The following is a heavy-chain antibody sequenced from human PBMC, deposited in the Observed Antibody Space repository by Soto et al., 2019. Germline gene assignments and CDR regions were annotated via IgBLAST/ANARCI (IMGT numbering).Heavy chain of an antibody. V-gene: IGHV4-39*01. Sequence: KASETLSLTCTVSGGSISSSSYYWGWIRQPPGKGLEWIGSIYYSGSTYYNPSLKSRVTISVDTSKNQFSLKLSSVTAADTAVYYCARGSYDFWSGFPLNWFDPWGQGTLVTVSS. CDR1: GGSISSSSYY. J-gene: IGHJ5*02. CDR2: IYYSGST. D-gene: IGHD3-3*01. CDR3: ARGSYDFWSGFPLNWFDP.